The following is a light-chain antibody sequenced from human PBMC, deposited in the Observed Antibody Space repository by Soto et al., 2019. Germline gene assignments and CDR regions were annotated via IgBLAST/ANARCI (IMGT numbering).Light chain of an antibody. CDR2: EVS. Sequence: QSALTQPPSASRSPGQSVTISCTGTSSDVGTYNYVSWYQQYPGKAPKLMIYEVSKRPSGVPDRFSGSKSGNTASLTVSGLQAEDEADYYCSSYAGSTNYVLFGGGTKVTVL. CDR1: SSDVGTYNY. CDR3: SSYAGSTNYVL. J-gene: IGLJ2*01. V-gene: IGLV2-8*01.